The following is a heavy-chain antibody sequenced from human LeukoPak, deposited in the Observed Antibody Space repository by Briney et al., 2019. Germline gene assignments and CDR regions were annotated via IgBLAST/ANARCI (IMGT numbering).Heavy chain of an antibody. Sequence: SETLSLTCTVSGGSISSYYGSWIRQPAGKGLEWIGRIYTWGSTNYNPSLKSRVTMSVDTSKNQLSLKLSSVTAADTAVYYRARGRYCSADICSGGDAFDIWGQGTMVSVSS. J-gene: IGHJ3*02. D-gene: IGHD2-15*01. CDR3: ARGRYCSADICSGGDAFDI. V-gene: IGHV4-4*07. CDR1: GGSISSYY. CDR2: IYTWGST.